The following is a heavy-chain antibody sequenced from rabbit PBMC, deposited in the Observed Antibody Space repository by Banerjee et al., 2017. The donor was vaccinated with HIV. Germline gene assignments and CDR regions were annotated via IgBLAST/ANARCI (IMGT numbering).Heavy chain of an antibody. CDR1: GFSFSSSYY. V-gene: IGHV1S40*01. D-gene: IGHD4-2*01. J-gene: IGHJ4*01. Sequence: QSLEESGGDLVKPGASLTLTCTASGFSFSSSYYMCWVRQAPGKGLEWIACIHSVSGSTYYASWATGRFTISKTSSPTVTLQMTSLTAADTATYFCARGTGGAGDGLNLWGQGTLVTVS. CDR3: ARGTGGAGDGLNL. CDR2: IHSVSGST.